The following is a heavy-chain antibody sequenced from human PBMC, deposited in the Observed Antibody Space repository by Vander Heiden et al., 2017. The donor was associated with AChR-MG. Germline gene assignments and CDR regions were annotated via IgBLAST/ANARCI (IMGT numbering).Heavy chain of an antibody. J-gene: IGHJ6*02. CDR3: ARAYGMDV. Sequence: EVQLVESGGGLVQPGGSLRLSCAASGFTFSTSWMSWVRQAPGKGLEWVANIKKDGTEKYYVDSVKGRFTISRDNAKNSVYLQMNSLRAEDTALYYCARAYGMDVWGQGTTVTVSS. V-gene: IGHV3-7*04. CDR1: GFTFSTSW. CDR2: IKKDGTEK.